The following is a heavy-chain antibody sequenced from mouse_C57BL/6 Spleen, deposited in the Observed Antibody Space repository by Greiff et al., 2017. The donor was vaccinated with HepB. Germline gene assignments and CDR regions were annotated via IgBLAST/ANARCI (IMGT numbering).Heavy chain of an antibody. Sequence: VKLMESGPELVKPGASVKISCKASGYAFSSSWMNWVKQRPGKGLEWIGRIYPGDGDTNYNGKFKGKATLTADKSSSTAYMQLSRLTSEDSAVYFCARNDYRGFAYWGQGTLVTVSA. V-gene: IGHV1-82*01. CDR1: GYAFSSSW. J-gene: IGHJ3*01. CDR3: ARNDYRGFAY. CDR2: IYPGDGDT. D-gene: IGHD2-14*01.